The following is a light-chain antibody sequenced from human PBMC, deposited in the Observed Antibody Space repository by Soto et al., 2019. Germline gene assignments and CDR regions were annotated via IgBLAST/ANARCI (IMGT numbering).Light chain of an antibody. J-gene: IGKJ3*01. V-gene: IGKV2-28*01. Sequence: DIVMTQSPLSLPVTPGEPASISCRSSQNLLHSNGYNYLDWNLQKPGQSPQLLIHLGSNRASGVPDRFSGSGSGTDFTLKISRVEAEDVGVYYCMQALQTPFTFGPGTKVDLK. CDR2: LGS. CDR3: MQALQTPFT. CDR1: QNLLHSNGYNY.